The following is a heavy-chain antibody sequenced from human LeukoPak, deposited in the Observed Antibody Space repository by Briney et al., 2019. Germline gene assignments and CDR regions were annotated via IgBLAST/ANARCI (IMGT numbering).Heavy chain of an antibody. CDR1: GSTFSTYA. V-gene: IGHV3-21*01. J-gene: IGHJ6*03. CDR2: ITSSSSYI. D-gene: IGHD1-26*01. Sequence: GGSLRLSCAASGSTFSTYAMTWVRQAPGKGLEWVSSITSSSSYIYYADSVKGRFTISRDNAKNSLYLQMNSLRAEDTAVYYCARDPYSGSYSAYYYYYMDVWGKGTTVTVSS. CDR3: ARDPYSGSYSAYYYYYMDV.